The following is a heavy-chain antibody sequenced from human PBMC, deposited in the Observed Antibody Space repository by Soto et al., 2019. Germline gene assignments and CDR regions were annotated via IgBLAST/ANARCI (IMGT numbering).Heavy chain of an antibody. CDR1: GFTFSSYS. Sequence: RLSCAASGFTFSSYSMNWVRQAPGKGLEWVSSISSSSSYIYYADSVKGRFTISRDNAKNSLYLQMNSLRAEDTAVYYCARDPSGYYYDSSGYHFDYWGQGTLVTVSS. V-gene: IGHV3-21*01. D-gene: IGHD3-22*01. CDR2: ISSSSSYI. CDR3: ARDPSGYYYDSSGYHFDY. J-gene: IGHJ4*02.